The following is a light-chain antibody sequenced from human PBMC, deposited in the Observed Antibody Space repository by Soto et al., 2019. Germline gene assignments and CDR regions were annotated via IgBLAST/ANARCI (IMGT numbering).Light chain of an antibody. CDR1: SSDVGAYNF. CDR3: SSFTISSTYA. CDR2: EVN. V-gene: IGLV2-14*01. J-gene: IGLJ1*01. Sequence: QSVLTQPASVSGSPGQSITISCTGTSSDVGAYNFVSWYQQHPGKAPKIMIYEVNNRPSGVSDRFSGSKSGNTASLTISGLQAEDDADYYCSSFTISSTYAFGAGTKVTVL.